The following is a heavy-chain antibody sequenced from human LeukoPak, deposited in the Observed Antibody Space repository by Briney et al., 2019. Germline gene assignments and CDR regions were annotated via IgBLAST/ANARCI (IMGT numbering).Heavy chain of an antibody. CDR1: GGSISSGGYS. CDR3: ARVRTGPYYYDSSSGYFDY. J-gene: IGHJ4*02. V-gene: IGHV4-30-2*01. CDR2: IYHSGST. Sequence: PSETLSLTCAVSGGSISSGGYSWSWIRQPPGKGLDWIWYIYHSGSTYYNPSLKSRVTISVDRSKNQFSLKLSSVTAADTAVYYCARVRTGPYYYDSSSGYFDYWGQGTLVTVSS. D-gene: IGHD3-22*01.